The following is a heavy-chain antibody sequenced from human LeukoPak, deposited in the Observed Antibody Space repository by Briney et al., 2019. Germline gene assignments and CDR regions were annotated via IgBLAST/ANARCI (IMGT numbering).Heavy chain of an antibody. D-gene: IGHD3-16*01. CDR2: IRGNDET. CDR3: ARASWVSSTDAVR. CDR1: GLSFSTFA. Sequence: GGSLRLSCAASGLSFSTFAMSWVRQGPARGLEWVSSIRGNDETFYADSVKGRFTLSSDSSRNTVYLQLNNLRAEDTAIYYCARASWVSSTDAVRWGQGTLVTVSS. J-gene: IGHJ4*02. V-gene: IGHV3-23*01.